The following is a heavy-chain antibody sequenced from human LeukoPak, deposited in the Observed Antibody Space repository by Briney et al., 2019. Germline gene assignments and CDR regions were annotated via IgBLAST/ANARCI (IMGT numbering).Heavy chain of an antibody. V-gene: IGHV3-21*01. CDR3: AKHSMDYGDYVGEDY. J-gene: IGHJ4*02. CDR2: ISSSSSYI. Sequence: PGGSLRLSCAASGFTFSSYSMNWVRQAPGKGLEWVSSISSSSSYIYYADSVKGRFTISRDNVKNSLYLQMNSLRAEDTAVYYCAKHSMDYGDYVGEDYWGQGTLVTVSS. CDR1: GFTFSSYS. D-gene: IGHD4-17*01.